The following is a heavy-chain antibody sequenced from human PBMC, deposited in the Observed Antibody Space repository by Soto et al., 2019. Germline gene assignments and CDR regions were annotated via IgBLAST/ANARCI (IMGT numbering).Heavy chain of an antibody. V-gene: IGHV3-23*01. Sequence: EVQLLESGGGLVQPRGSLRLSCAASGFTFISHAMSWARQAPGKGLEWVSAISGRGDRTYYADSVKGRFTISRDNYKNTVYLTIESHRADDPAVYYCASRFVELLLVFDFGGEGTLFSVSS. D-gene: IGHD3-10*01. CDR3: ASRFVELLLVFDF. CDR2: ISGRGDRT. J-gene: IGHJ4*02. CDR1: GFTFISHA.